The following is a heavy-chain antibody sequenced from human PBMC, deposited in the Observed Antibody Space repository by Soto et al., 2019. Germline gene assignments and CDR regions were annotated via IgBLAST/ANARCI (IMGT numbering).Heavy chain of an antibody. CDR1: GFSLTTSGVG. V-gene: IGHV2-5*02. CDR3: AHTTTTVTWWFDP. J-gene: IGHJ5*02. D-gene: IGHD4-17*01. Sequence: QITLKESGPTLVKPTQTLTLTCTFSGFSLTTSGVGVGWIRQPPGKALEWLALIYWDDDKHYSPSLKSRLTITKDTSKNTSALTMTNMHPADTATYFCAHTTTTVTWWFDPWGQGTLVTVSS. CDR2: IYWDDDK.